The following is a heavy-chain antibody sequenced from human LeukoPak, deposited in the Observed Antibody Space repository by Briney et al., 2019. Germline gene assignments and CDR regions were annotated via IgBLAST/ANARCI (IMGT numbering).Heavy chain of an antibody. CDR3: AKDMGGYDSSFDY. J-gene: IGHJ4*02. V-gene: IGHV3-9*01. D-gene: IGHD5-12*01. CDR2: ISWNSGSI. Sequence: GRSLRLSCAASGFTFDDYAMHWVRQAPGKGLEGVSGISWNSGSIGYADSVKGRFTISRDNAKNSLYLQMNSLRAEDTALYYCAKDMGGYDSSFDYWGQGTLVTVSS. CDR1: GFTFDDYA.